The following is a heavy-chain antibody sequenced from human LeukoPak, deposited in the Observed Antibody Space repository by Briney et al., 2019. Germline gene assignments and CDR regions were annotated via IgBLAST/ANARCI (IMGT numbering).Heavy chain of an antibody. CDR3: ARHTSGGYSGFPRFDY. J-gene: IGHJ4*02. CDR1: GGSISSYY. D-gene: IGHD5-12*01. CDR2: SSHSGST. V-gene: IGHV4-59*04. Sequence: SETLSPTCTVSGGSISSYYWSWIRQPPGKGLEWIGSSSHSGSTYYNPSLKSRVTMSVDTSKNHFSLKLSSVTAADTAIYYCARHTSGGYSGFPRFDYWGQGTLVTVSS.